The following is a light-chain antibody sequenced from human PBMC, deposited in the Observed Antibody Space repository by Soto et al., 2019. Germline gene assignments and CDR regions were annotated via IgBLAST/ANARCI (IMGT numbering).Light chain of an antibody. Sequence: TQSPATLSASVGDRVTLTCRASQSISIWLAWYQQKPGKAPKILIYKASSLESGVPSRFSGSGSGTEFTLTISSLQPDDFATYYCQQYSTYTPRTFGQGTKVDIK. CDR2: KAS. CDR1: QSISIW. V-gene: IGKV1-5*03. CDR3: QQYSTYTPRT. J-gene: IGKJ1*01.